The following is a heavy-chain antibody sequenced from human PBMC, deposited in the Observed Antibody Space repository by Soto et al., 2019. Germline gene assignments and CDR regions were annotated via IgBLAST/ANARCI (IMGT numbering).Heavy chain of an antibody. CDR3: ARSGTAVLNHYLDS. V-gene: IGHV3-49*04. CDR2: IRSKAYGGTP. CDR1: GFTLSGYW. D-gene: IGHD2-2*01. J-gene: IGHJ4*02. Sequence: EVQLVESGGGLVQPGGSLRLSCAASGFTLSGYWMHWVRQVPGKGLVWVGLIRSKAYGGTPQYAASVRGRFTISRDDSPAVGYLQMNSLETEDKAVYYWARSGTAVLNHYLDSWGQGTRVTVFS.